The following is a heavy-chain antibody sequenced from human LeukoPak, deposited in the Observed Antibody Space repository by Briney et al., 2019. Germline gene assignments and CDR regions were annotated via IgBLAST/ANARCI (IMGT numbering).Heavy chain of an antibody. CDR3: GRGRYYYGSGSPYFDY. J-gene: IGHJ4*02. Sequence: SETLSLTCAVYGGSFSGYYWSWIRQPPGKGLEWIGEINHSGSTNYNPSLKSRVTISVDTSKNQFSLKLSSVTAADTAVYYCGRGRYYYGSGSPYFDYWGQGTLVTVSS. D-gene: IGHD3-10*01. V-gene: IGHV4-34*01. CDR2: INHSGST. CDR1: GGSFSGYY.